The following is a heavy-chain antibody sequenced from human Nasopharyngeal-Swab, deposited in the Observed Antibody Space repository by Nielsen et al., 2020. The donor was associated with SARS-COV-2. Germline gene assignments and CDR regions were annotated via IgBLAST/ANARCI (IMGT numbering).Heavy chain of an antibody. J-gene: IGHJ6*02. V-gene: IGHV3-23*01. CDR2: ISGGSDST. D-gene: IGHD5-12*01. CDR3: AKDRDSGDDSEEYYHYYGMDV. Sequence: GESLKISCAASGFTFSNFAMSWVRQAPGKGLEWVSVISGGSDSTYYTDSVRGRFTISRDNSKNTLNLQMNNLRVEDTAIYYCAKDRDSGDDSEEYYHYYGMDVWGQGTTVTVSS. CDR1: GFTFSNFA.